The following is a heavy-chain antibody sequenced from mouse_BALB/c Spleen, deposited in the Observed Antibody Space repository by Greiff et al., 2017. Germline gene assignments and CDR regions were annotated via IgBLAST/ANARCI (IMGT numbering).Heavy chain of an antibody. V-gene: IGHV1-87*01. Sequence: QVQLQQSGAELARSGASVKLSCKASGYTFTSYWMQWVKQRPGQGLEWIGAIYPGDGDTRYTQKFKGKATLTADKSSSTAYMQLSSLASEDSAVYYCARERGFDYWGQGTTLTVSS. CDR2: IYPGDGDT. CDR3: ARERGFDY. CDR1: GYTFTSYW. J-gene: IGHJ2*01.